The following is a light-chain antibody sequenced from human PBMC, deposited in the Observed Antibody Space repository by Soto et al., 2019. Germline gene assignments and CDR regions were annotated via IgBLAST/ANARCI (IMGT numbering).Light chain of an antibody. V-gene: IGKV3-15*01. CDR3: QQYKSWPPLT. CDR1: QIVGSA. Sequence: EIVMTQSPATLSVSPGETATFSCRASQIVGSALAWYQHKPGQAPRLLIVGASIRDTGVPGRFSGGGSGTEFTLTISGLQSEDFAVYYCQQYKSWPPLTFGGGTTVEIK. CDR2: GAS. J-gene: IGKJ4*01.